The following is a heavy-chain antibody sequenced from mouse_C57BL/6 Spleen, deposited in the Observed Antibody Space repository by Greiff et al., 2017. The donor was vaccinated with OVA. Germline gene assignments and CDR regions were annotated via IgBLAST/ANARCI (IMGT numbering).Heavy chain of an antibody. V-gene: IGHV1-61*01. Sequence: VQLQQPGAELVRPGSSVKLSCKASGYTFTSYWMAWVKQRPGQGLEWIGNIYPSDSETHYNQKFKDKATLTVDKSSSTAYMQLSSLTSEDSAVYYCARSMVTTGFAYWGQGTLVTVSA. CDR1: GYTFTSYW. J-gene: IGHJ3*01. D-gene: IGHD2-2*01. CDR3: ARSMVTTGFAY. CDR2: IYPSDSET.